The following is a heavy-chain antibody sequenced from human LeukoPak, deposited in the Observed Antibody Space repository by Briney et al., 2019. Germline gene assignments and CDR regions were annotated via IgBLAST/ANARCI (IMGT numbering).Heavy chain of an antibody. CDR3: AREVREAAGTGYYYYCYMDV. J-gene: IGHJ6*03. Sequence: PSETLSLTCTVSGGSISSYYWSWIRQPAGKGLELLGRIYPSGSTNYNPSLKSRVTMSVDTSKNQFSLKLSSVTAADTAVYYCAREVREAAGTGYYYYCYMDVWGKGTTVTVSS. D-gene: IGHD6-13*01. V-gene: IGHV4-4*07. CDR1: GGSISSYY. CDR2: IYPSGST.